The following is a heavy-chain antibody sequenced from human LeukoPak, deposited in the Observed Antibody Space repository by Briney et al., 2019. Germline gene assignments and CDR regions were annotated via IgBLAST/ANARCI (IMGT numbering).Heavy chain of an antibody. CDR1: GFTLSSYA. J-gene: IGHJ4*02. CDR3: AKAPVTSCRGAFCYPFDY. CDR2: INDTGNT. V-gene: IGHV3-23*01. D-gene: IGHD2-15*01. Sequence: PGGSLRLSCAASGFTLSSYAMSWVRQAPGKGLEWVSAINDTGNTYHADSVKGRFTTSRDSSKNTMFHQMLRLRPEDAAVYYWAKAPVTSCRGAFCYPFDYWGLGTLVTVSS.